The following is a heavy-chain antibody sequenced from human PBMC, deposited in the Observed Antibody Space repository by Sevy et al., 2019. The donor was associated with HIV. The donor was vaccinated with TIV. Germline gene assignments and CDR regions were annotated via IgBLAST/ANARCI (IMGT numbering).Heavy chain of an antibody. CDR2: ISYEETET. J-gene: IGHJ4*01. Sequence: GGSLRLSCAASGFAFSSHAMHWVRQAPGKGLEWVAVISYEETETFYEASVEGRFSTSRDNSKNMWSLQISSLRPEDTAVYFCARDGGYSIKWYPLYWGHGTLVTVSS. D-gene: IGHD6-13*01. CDR3: ARDGGYSIKWYPLY. CDR1: GFAFSSHA. V-gene: IGHV3-30-3*01.